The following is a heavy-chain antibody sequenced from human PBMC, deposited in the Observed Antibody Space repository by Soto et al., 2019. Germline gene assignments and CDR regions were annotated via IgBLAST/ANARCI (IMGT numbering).Heavy chain of an antibody. CDR2: IGSRTSDI. J-gene: IGHJ3*02. CDR3: VRDYYVTSGYPNTFDM. CDR1: GFTLSRHT. V-gene: IGHV3-21*01. D-gene: IGHD3-22*01. Sequence: KPGGSLRLSCAASGFTLSRHTMNWVRQAPGKGLEWVSFIGSRTSDIYYADSVKGRFTISRDNAKNSLYLDLTRLRAEDTAVYFCVRDYYVTSGYPNTFDMWGQGTMVTVSS.